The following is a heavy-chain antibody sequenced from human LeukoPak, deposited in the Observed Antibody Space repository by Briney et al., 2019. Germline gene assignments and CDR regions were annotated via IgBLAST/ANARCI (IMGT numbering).Heavy chain of an antibody. V-gene: IGHV1-2*02. Sequence: ASVKVSCKASGYTFTGYYMHWVRQAPGQGLEWMGWINPNSGGTNYAQKFQGRVTMTRDTSISTAYMELSRLRSGDTAVYYCARDSRGLRYFDWLGEGDALDIWGQGTMVTVSS. D-gene: IGHD3-9*01. J-gene: IGHJ3*02. CDR1: GYTFTGYY. CDR2: INPNSGGT. CDR3: ARDSRGLRYFDWLGEGDALDI.